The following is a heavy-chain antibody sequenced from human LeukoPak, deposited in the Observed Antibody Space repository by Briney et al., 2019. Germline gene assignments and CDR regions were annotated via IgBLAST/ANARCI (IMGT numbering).Heavy chain of an antibody. Sequence: SETLSLTCSVSSDSISTHSWSWIRQPAGKRLEWIGHISPSGNTNYNPSLKSRVTMSVDTSKNHFSLKLSSVTAADTAVYYCARRPYWYFDLWGRGTLVIVSS. V-gene: IGHV4-4*07. CDR3: ARRPYWYFDL. J-gene: IGHJ2*01. CDR1: SDSISTHS. CDR2: ISPSGNT. D-gene: IGHD6-6*01.